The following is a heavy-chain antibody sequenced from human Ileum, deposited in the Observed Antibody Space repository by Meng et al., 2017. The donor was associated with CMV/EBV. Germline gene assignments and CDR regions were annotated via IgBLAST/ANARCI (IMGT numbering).Heavy chain of an antibody. D-gene: IGHD6-19*01. V-gene: IGHV1-69*05. Sequence: SVKVSCKASGGTFSSYAISWVRQAPGQGLEWMGGIIPIFGTANYAQKFQGRVTITTDESTSTAYMELRSLRSEDTAVYYCAREEVGWHSQSGYYYGMDVWGQGTTVTVSS. CDR2: IIPIFGTA. CDR3: AREEVGWHSQSGYYYGMDV. CDR1: GGTFSSYA. J-gene: IGHJ6*02.